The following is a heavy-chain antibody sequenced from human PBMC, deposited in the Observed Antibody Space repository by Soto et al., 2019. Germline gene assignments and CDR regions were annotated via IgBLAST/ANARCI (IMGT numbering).Heavy chain of an antibody. V-gene: IGHV4-31*03. D-gene: IGHD3-10*01. CDR1: CGSISSGGYY. Sequence: SETLSLTCTFSCGSISSGGYYWSWVRQHPGKGLEWIGYIYYSGSTYYNPSLKSRVTISVDTSKNQFSLKLSSVTAADTAVYYCASRNYYGSGSYSGRSYWFDPWGQGTLVTVSS. J-gene: IGHJ5*02. CDR2: IYYSGST. CDR3: ASRNYYGSGSYSGRSYWFDP.